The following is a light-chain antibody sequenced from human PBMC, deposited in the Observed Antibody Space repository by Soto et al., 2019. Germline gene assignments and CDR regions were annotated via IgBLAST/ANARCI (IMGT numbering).Light chain of an antibody. CDR2: DAS. CDR3: QQYTTYPFA. CDR1: QSISRW. V-gene: IGKV1-5*01. Sequence: DIQMTQPPSTLSASVGARVTITCRASQSISRWLAWYRQKPGKAPKLLIYDASSLESGVPSRFSGSVSEPEFTFTIRNLHPDDFAPFHCQQYTTYPFAFGPGTKVHIK. J-gene: IGKJ3*01.